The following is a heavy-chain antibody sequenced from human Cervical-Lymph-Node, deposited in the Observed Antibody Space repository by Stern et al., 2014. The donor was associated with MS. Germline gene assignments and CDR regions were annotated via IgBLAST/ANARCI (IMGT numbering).Heavy chain of an antibody. D-gene: IGHD2-2*01. Sequence: VQLVQSGGGLVQPGGSLRLSCAASGFTFSSYAMTWVRPAPGKGLEWVSVIGDSSGSTKSADSVKGRFTNSRDNSQNTLYLQMSSLRAEDTAVYYCARQYSTSSSPDYWGQGTLVTVSS. CDR1: GFTFSSYA. CDR2: IGDSSGST. CDR3: ARQYSTSSSPDY. V-gene: IGHV3-23*04. J-gene: IGHJ4*02.